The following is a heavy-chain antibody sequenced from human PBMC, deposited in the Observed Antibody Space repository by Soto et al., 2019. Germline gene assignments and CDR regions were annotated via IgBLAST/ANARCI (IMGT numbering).Heavy chain of an antibody. CDR2: IVPIFGTT. V-gene: IGHV1-69*12. CDR1: GGTFSNYA. D-gene: IGHD1-20*01. CDR3: AGVGAVAVLYNSHGLDV. Sequence: QVQLVQSGAEVKKPGSSVKVSCKVSGGTFSNYAIDWVRLAPGHGLEWMGGIVPIFGTTYYTQKFQGRATIIGDDPTTTAYWEMSSLGSEDTAIYYWAGVGAVAVLYNSHGLDVWAQGTAVTFPS. J-gene: IGHJ6*02.